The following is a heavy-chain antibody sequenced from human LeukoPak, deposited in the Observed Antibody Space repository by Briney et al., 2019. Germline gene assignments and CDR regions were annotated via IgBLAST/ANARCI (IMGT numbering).Heavy chain of an antibody. CDR2: IYYTGST. CDR1: AGSISSSSYY. D-gene: IGHD1-26*01. Sequence: PSETLSLTCTVSAGSISSSSYYWGWIRQPPGKGLEWIGSIYYTGSTYNNPSLNSRVTISVDTAKTQFSLKLSSVTAADTAVYYCARRSGSYPRYFDYWGQGTLVTVSS. V-gene: IGHV4-39*01. CDR3: ARRSGSYPRYFDY. J-gene: IGHJ4*02.